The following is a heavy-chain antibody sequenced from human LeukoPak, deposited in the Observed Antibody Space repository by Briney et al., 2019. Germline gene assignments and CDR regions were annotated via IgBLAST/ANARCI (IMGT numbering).Heavy chain of an antibody. CDR2: IYYSGST. CDR3: SRDRNKWKAEGVFDL. CDR1: VGFLSSYY. V-gene: IGHV4-59*01. Sequence: SETLSLTLTVSVGFLSSYYWTWIRQPPGKGLEWIGYIYYSGSTKYNPSLQSRVTISVDTSQNQFSPGLSSVTPADTAVCYCSRDRNKWKAEGVFDLWGQGTMVTVFS. J-gene: IGHJ3*01. D-gene: IGHD1-1*01.